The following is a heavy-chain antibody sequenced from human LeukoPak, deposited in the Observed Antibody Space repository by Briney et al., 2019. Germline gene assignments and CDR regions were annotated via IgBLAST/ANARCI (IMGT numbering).Heavy chain of an antibody. V-gene: IGHV1-69*13. CDR2: IIPIFGTA. CDR1: GGTFSSYA. Sequence: SVKVSCKASGGTFSSYAISWVRQAPGQGLEWMGGIIPIFGTANYAQKFQGRVTITADESTSTAYMELSSLRSEDTAVYYCARDRIVVVPAAIDCYYYMDVWGKGTTVTVSS. J-gene: IGHJ6*03. CDR3: ARDRIVVVPAAIDCYYYMDV. D-gene: IGHD2-2*01.